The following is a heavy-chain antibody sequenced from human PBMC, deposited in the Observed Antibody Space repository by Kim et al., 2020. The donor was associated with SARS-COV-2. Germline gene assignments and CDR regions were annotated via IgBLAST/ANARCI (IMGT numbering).Heavy chain of an antibody. CDR1: GITVSSNY. CDR2: IYSGGST. Sequence: GGSLRLSCAASGITVSSNYMSWVRQAPGKGLEWVSVIYSGGSTYYADSVKGRFTISRDSFKNTLYLQMNSLRAEDTAVYYCASSSSAYYYYGMDVWGQGT. CDR3: ASSSSAYYYYGMDV. D-gene: IGHD2-2*01. V-gene: IGHV3-66*01. J-gene: IGHJ6*02.